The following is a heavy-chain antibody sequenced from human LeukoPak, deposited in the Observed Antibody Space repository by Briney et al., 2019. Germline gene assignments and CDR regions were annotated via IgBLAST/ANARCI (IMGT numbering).Heavy chain of an antibody. J-gene: IGHJ3*02. CDR1: GFTFSNAW. V-gene: IGHV3-15*01. CDR2: IKSKTDGGTT. Sequence: GGSLRLSCAASGFTFSNAWMSWVRQAPGKGLEWVGRIKSKTDGGTTDYAAPVKGSRFTISRDDSKNTLYLQMNSLKTEDTAVYYCTTGGNWNDEAFDIWGQGTMVTVSS. CDR3: TTGGNWNDEAFDI. D-gene: IGHD1-20*01.